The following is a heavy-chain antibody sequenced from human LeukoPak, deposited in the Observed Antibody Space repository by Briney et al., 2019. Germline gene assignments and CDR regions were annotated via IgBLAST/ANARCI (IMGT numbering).Heavy chain of an antibody. CDR3: ARSPSVGQFDP. J-gene: IGHJ5*02. CDR1: GGTFSSYT. Sequence: SVKVSCKASGGTFSSYTISWVRQAPGQGLEWMGRVIPILGIANYAQKFQGRVTITADKSTSTAYMELSSLRSEDTAVYYCARSPSVGQFDPWGQGTLVTVSS. CDR2: VIPILGIA. V-gene: IGHV1-69*02.